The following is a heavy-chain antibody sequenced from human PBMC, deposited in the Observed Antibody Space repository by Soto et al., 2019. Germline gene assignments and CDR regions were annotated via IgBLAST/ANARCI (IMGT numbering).Heavy chain of an antibody. CDR1: AFTFSSYE. CDR2: ISSSGSTI. Sequence: GGSLRLSCAASAFTFSSYEMNWVRQAPGKGLEWVSYISSSGSTIYYADSVKGRFTISRDNAKNSLYLQMNSLRAEDTAVYYCARAESFGLCDYWGQGTLVTVSS. V-gene: IGHV3-48*03. CDR3: ARAESFGLCDY. D-gene: IGHD3-16*01. J-gene: IGHJ4*02.